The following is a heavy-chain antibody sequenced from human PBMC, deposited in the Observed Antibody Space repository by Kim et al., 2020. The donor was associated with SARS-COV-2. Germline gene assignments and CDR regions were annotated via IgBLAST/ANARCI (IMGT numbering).Heavy chain of an antibody. CDR3: ARDRLLGSGSPEYYYYYYGMDV. D-gene: IGHD3-10*02. J-gene: IGHJ6*02. Sequence: ASVKVSCKASGYTFTSYAMNWVRQAPGQGLEWMGWINTNTGNPTYAQGFTGRFVFSLDTSVSTAYLQISSLKAEDTAVYYCARDRLLGSGSPEYYYYYYGMDVWGQGTTVTVSS. CDR1: GYTFTSYA. V-gene: IGHV7-4-1*02. CDR2: INTNTGNP.